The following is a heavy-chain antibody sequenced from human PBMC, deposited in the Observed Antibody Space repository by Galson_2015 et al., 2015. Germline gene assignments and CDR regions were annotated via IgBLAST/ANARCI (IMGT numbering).Heavy chain of an antibody. V-gene: IGHV2-5*02. CDR2: IYWDVDK. D-gene: IGHD2-2*01. Sequence: PALVKPTQTLTLTCTFSGSSLSTSGVGVGWIRQPPGKALEWLALIYWDVDKRYSPSLKSRLTITKDTSTNQVVLTLTNMDPVDTATYYRAHRGGVPAAIVWHRNLNLVDPLGQGTLVTGSS. J-gene: IGHJ5*02. CDR1: GSSLSTSGVG. CDR3: AHRGGVPAAIVWHRNLNLVDP.